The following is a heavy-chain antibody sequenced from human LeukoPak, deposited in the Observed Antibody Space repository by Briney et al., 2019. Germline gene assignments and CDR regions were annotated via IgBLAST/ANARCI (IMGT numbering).Heavy chain of an antibody. CDR2: ISSSSSYI. CDR1: GFTFSSYS. J-gene: IGHJ5*02. D-gene: IGHD2-15*01. V-gene: IGHV3-21*01. CDR3: ARGIEATPNSFDP. Sequence: GGSLRLSCAASGFTFSSYSMNWVRQAPGKGLEWVSSISSSSSYIYYADSVKGRFTISRDNAKNSLYLQMNSLRDEDTAVYYCARGIEATPNSFDPWGQGTLVTVSS.